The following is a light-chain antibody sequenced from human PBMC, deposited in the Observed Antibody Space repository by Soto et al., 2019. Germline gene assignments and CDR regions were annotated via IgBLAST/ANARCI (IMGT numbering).Light chain of an antibody. CDR1: QTISSW. J-gene: IGKJ5*01. CDR2: KAS. V-gene: IGKV1-5*03. Sequence: DIQMTQSPSTLSGSVGDRVTITCRASQTISSWLAWYQQKPGKAPKLLIYKASTLKSGVPSRFSGSGSGTEFTLTISRLEPEDFALYYCQHYAGGSRITFGQGTRLEIK. CDR3: QHYAGGSRIT.